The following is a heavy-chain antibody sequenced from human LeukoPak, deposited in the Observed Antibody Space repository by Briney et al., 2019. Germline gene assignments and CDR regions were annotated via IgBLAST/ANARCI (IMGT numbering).Heavy chain of an antibody. D-gene: IGHD1-1*01. CDR2: IGSNGDST. J-gene: IGHJ4*02. V-gene: IGHV3-64D*09. CDR1: GFTFSNYA. CDR3: VISSAGLTFDC. Sequence: GGSLRLSCSASGFTFSNYAMHWVRQAPGAGLEYVSAIGSNGDSTYYADSVKGRFTISRDNSKNTLYLQMSSLRAEDTAVYYCVISSAGLTFDCWGQGTLVTVSS.